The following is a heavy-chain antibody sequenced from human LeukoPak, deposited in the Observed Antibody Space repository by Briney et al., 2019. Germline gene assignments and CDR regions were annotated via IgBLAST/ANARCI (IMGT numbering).Heavy chain of an antibody. J-gene: IGHJ4*02. V-gene: IGHV4-4*07. CDR1: GGSISSYY. CDR2: IYTSGST. CDR3: ARDTYYYDSSGYYYFDY. Sequence: SETLSLTCTVSGGSISSYYWSWIRQPAGKGLEWIGRIYTSGSTNYNPSLKNRVTMSVDTSKNQFSLKLSSVTAANTAVYYCARDTYYYDSSGYYYFDYWGQGTLVTVSS. D-gene: IGHD3-22*01.